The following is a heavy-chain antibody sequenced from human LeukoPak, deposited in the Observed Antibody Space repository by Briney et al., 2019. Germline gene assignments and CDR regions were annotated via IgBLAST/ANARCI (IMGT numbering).Heavy chain of an antibody. CDR3: AKMQGYFDY. J-gene: IGHJ4*02. V-gene: IGHV3-23*01. Sequence: QTGGSLRLSCAASGFTFSSQGMSWVRQAPGKGLEWVSAITGSGGITYYSDSVKGRFTISRDNSKNTVYLQLNSLRVEDTAVYYCAKMQGYFDYWGQGTLVTVSS. CDR1: GFTFSSQG. CDR2: ITGSGGIT.